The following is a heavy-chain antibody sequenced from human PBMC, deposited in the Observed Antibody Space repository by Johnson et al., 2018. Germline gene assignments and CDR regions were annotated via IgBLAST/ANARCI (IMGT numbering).Heavy chain of an antibody. CDR3: TRYQTSYGYANYYYGMDV. D-gene: IGHD5-18*01. Sequence: VQLGQSGGGVVQHGGSLRLCCAASGFTFSSYAMSWVRQAPGKGLEWVPDILGSGGSTYYADSVMGPFTISRDNAKNSLYLQMNSLRAEDTAVYYCTRYQTSYGYANYYYGMDVWGQGTTVTVSS. V-gene: IGHV3-23*04. J-gene: IGHJ6*02. CDR1: GFTFSSYA. CDR2: ILGSGGST.